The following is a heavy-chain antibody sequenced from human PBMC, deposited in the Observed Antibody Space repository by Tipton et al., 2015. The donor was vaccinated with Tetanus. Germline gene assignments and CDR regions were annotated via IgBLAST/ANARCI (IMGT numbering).Heavy chain of an antibody. CDR2: IKQDGSEK. CDR1: GFTFSSYW. Sequence: SLRLSCAASGFTFSSYWMSWVRQAPGKGLEWVANIKQDGSEKYYADSVKGRFTISRDNAKNSLFLQVNSLRPEDTAVYYCARYVATCTIGYWGQGSLVTVSS. J-gene: IGHJ4*02. CDR3: ARYVATCTIGY. D-gene: IGHD2-2*01. V-gene: IGHV3-7*01.